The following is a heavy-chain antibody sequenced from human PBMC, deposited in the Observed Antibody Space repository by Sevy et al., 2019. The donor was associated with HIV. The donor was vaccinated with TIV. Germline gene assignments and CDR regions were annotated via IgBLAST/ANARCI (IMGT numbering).Heavy chain of an antibody. CDR1: GFTFSSYW. J-gene: IGHJ4*02. CDR2: MRQDGSEK. Sequence: GGFLRLSCAASGFTFSSYWMTWVRQAPGKGLEWVANMRQDGSEKYYVDSVKGRFTISRDNAKNSLYLQMNSLRAEATAVYYCARGIYGSVRRLGLGYWGQGTLVTVSS. V-gene: IGHV3-7*01. CDR3: ARGIYGSVRRLGLGY. D-gene: IGHD3-10*01.